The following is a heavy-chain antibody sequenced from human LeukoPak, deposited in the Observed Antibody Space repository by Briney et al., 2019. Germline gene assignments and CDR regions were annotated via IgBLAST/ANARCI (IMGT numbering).Heavy chain of an antibody. D-gene: IGHD1-20*01. Sequence: GGSLRLSCAASGFTFSSYGMHWVRQAPGKGLEWVAVISYDGSNKYYADSVKGRFTISRDNSKNTLYLQMNSLRAEDTAVYYCARVDQYNWNDFDYWGQGTLVTVSS. J-gene: IGHJ4*02. CDR3: ARVDQYNWNDFDY. V-gene: IGHV3-30*03. CDR1: GFTFSSYG. CDR2: ISYDGSNK.